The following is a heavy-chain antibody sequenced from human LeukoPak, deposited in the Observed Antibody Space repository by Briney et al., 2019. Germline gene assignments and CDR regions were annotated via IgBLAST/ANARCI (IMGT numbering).Heavy chain of an antibody. J-gene: IGHJ5*02. CDR2: IIPIFGTA. Sequence: GASVKVSCKASGGTFSSYAISWVRQAPGEGLEWMGGIIPIFGTANYAQKFQGRVTITADKSTSTAYMELSSLRSEDTAVYYCATRTYYYGSGSRNSFDPWGQGTLVTVSS. CDR3: ATRTYYYGSGSRNSFDP. V-gene: IGHV1-69*06. CDR1: GGTFSSYA. D-gene: IGHD3-10*01.